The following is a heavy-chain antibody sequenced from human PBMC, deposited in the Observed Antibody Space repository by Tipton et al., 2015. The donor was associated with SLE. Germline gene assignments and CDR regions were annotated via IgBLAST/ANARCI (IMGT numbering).Heavy chain of an antibody. D-gene: IGHD3-22*01. CDR2: IYTSGST. CDR1: GGSISSYY. J-gene: IGHJ4*02. Sequence: GLVKPSETLSLTCTVSGGSISSYYWSWIRQPPGKGLEWIGYIYTSGSTNYNPSLKSRVTISVDTSKNQFSLKLSSVTAADTAVYYCARRNYYDSSGLDYWGQGTLVTVSS. V-gene: IGHV4-4*09. CDR3: ARRNYYDSSGLDY.